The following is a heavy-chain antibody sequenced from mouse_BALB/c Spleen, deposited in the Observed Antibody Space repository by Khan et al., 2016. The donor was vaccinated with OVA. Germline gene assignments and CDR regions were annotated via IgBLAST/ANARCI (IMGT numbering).Heavy chain of an antibody. CDR2: IFPGTGTT. J-gene: IGHJ3*01. D-gene: IGHD2-1*01. V-gene: IGHV1S132*01. Sequence: QVRLQQSGAELVKPGASVKLSCKTSGYTFTNYWIQWVKQRPGQGLGWIGQIFPGTGTTYSNENFKAKATLTVDTSSSTAYMHLSSLTSEDSAVYFCARGYFGNYEFAYWGQGALVTVSA. CDR1: GYTFTNYW. CDR3: ARGYFGNYEFAY.